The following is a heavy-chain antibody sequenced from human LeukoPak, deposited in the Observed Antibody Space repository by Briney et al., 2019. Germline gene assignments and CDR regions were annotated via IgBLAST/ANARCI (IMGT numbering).Heavy chain of an antibody. D-gene: IGHD3-9*01. J-gene: IGHJ4*02. CDR1: GFTFSSYA. CDR2: ISGSGGST. V-gene: IGHV3-23*01. Sequence: HPGGSLRLSCAASGFTFSSYAMSWVRQAPGKGLEWVSAISGSGGSTYYADSVKGRFTISRDNSKNTLYLQMNSLRAEDTAVYYCAKVALYDILTGYYSNQPYYFDYWGQGTLVTVSS. CDR3: AKVALYDILTGYYSNQPYYFDY.